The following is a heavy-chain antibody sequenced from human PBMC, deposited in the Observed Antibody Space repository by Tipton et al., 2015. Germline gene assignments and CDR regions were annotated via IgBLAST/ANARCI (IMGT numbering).Heavy chain of an antibody. V-gene: IGHV4-59*08. J-gene: IGHJ5*02. D-gene: IGHD3-10*01. CDR2: IQYSGST. CDR1: SDSISKYY. CDR3: ARTYSYDSGTDYEGDWFDP. Sequence: TLSLTCSVSSDSISKYYWSWIRQPPGKELEWIGYIQYSGSTNYNPSLKSRVTISVGTSKTQFSLRLNSVTAADTAVYYCARTYSYDSGTDYEGDWFDPWGQGTLVTVSS.